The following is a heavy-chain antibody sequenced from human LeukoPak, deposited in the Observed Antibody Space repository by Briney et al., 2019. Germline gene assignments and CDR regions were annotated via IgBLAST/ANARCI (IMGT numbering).Heavy chain of an antibody. D-gene: IGHD4-17*01. CDR1: GDTFNTFA. CDR2: IIPIFGTA. V-gene: IGHV1-69*13. CDR3: ARLSDYGDYGGDY. Sequence: SVKVSCKASGDTFNTFAISWVRQAPGQGLEWMGGIIPIFGTANYAQKFQGRVTITADESTSTAYMELGSLRSEDTAVYYCARLSDYGDYGGDYWGQGTLVTVSS. J-gene: IGHJ4*02.